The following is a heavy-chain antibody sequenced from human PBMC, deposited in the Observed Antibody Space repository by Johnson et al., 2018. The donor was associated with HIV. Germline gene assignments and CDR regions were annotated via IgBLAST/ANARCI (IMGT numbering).Heavy chain of an antibody. J-gene: IGHJ3*02. Sequence: VQVVESGGGLVKPGGSLTLSCVASGFIFSQACMSWVRQAPGKGLEWVGRIKRETDGATRDYAAAVKGRFTISRDDSKNTLYLQMNSLKIDDTAVYYCTRGINSEGGSIWGQGTMVTVSS. CDR3: TRGINSEGGSI. CDR2: IKRETDGATR. V-gene: IGHV3-15*01. CDR1: GFIFSQAC. D-gene: IGHD3-16*01.